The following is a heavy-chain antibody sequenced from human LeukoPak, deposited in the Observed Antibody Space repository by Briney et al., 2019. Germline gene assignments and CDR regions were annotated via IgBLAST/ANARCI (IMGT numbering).Heavy chain of an antibody. V-gene: IGHV4-34*01. CDR3: ARIKGVVVPAAIVFDL. CDR1: GGSFSGYY. J-gene: IGHJ2*01. D-gene: IGHD2-2*01. CDR2: INHSGST. Sequence: SETLSLTCAVYGGSFSGYYWSWIRQPPGKGLEWIGEINHSGSTNYNPSLKSRVIISVDTSKNQFSLKLSSVTAADTAVYYCARIKGVVVPAAIVFDLWGRGTLVTVSS.